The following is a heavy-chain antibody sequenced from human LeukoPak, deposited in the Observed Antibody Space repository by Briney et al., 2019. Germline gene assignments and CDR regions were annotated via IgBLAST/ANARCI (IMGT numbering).Heavy chain of an antibody. CDR3: ARGGLAGWPAGWFDP. CDR2: IYYSGST. J-gene: IGHJ5*02. CDR1: GVSVSSGSYY. D-gene: IGHD3-3*02. V-gene: IGHV4-61*01. Sequence: SETLSLTCTVSGVSVSSGSYYWSWIRQPPGKGLEWIGYIYYSGSTNYNPSLKSRVTISVDTSKNQFSLKLSSVTAADTAVYYCARGGLAGWPAGWFDPWGQGTLVTVSS.